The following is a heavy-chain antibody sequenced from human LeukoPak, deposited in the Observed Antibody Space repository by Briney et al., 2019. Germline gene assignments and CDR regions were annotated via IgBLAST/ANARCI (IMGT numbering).Heavy chain of an antibody. D-gene: IGHD4-17*01. CDR1: GFTFSTYA. CDR3: ARDPNGDYVGAFDM. V-gene: IGHV3-23*01. Sequence: GGSLRLSCTASGFTFSTYAMTRVRQAPGKGLEWVSSIRGGGTSTFYADSVKGRFTISRDNSKNTLFLQMTSLRAEDTAVYYCARDPNGDYVGAFDMWGPGTMVTVSS. J-gene: IGHJ3*02. CDR2: IRGGGTST.